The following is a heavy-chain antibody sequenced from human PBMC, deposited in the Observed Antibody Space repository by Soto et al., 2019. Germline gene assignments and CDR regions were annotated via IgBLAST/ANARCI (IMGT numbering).Heavy chain of an antibody. CDR3: AGRRSGGSCYYCGMDV. Sequence: QVQLVQSGAEVKKPGSSVKVSCKASGGTFSSYAISWVRQAPGQGLEWMGGIIPIFGTANYAQKFQGRVTITADKATSTAYMELSSLRSEDTAVYYCAGRRSGGSCYYCGMDVWGQGTTVTVSS. V-gene: IGHV1-69*06. D-gene: IGHD2-15*01. CDR2: IIPIFGTA. J-gene: IGHJ6*02. CDR1: GGTFSSYA.